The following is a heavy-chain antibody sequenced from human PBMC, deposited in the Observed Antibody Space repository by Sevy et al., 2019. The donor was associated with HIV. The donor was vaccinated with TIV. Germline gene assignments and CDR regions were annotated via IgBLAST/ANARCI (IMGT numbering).Heavy chain of an antibody. D-gene: IGHD2-15*01. Sequence: GGSLRLSCAASGFTVGSTYMSWVRQAPGKGLEWVSIIYSGGNTYYADSVKGRFIISRDDSRNTLYLQMNSLRGEDTAVYFCAGDATRYCSGGDCSRRNYYFYMDIWGKGTTVTVSS. CDR3: AGDATRYCSGGDCSRRNYYFYMDI. J-gene: IGHJ6*03. V-gene: IGHV3-66*02. CDR2: IYSGGNT. CDR1: GFTVGSTY.